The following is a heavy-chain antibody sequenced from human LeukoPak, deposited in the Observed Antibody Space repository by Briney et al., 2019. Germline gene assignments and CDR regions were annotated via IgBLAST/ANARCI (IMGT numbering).Heavy chain of an antibody. V-gene: IGHV4-39*07. CDR1: GFTFSSYW. CDR3: ARAGGFTLVRGAVNNWFDP. D-gene: IGHD3-10*01. Sequence: GSLRLSCAASGFTFSSYWMHWVRQAPGKGLEWIGSIYFSGSTFYNPSLKSRVSVSVDTSKNQFSLKLTSVTAADTAVYYCARAGGFTLVRGAVNNWFDPWGQGTLVTVSS. CDR2: IYFSGST. J-gene: IGHJ5*02.